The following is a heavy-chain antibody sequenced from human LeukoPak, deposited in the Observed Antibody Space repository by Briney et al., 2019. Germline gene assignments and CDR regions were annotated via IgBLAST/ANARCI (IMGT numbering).Heavy chain of an antibody. V-gene: IGHV4-61*02. CDR1: GGSISSGSYF. J-gene: IGHJ2*01. Sequence: ASQTLSLTCTVSGGSISSGSYFWSWIRQPAGKGLERIGRIYTAGSTNYNPSLKSRVTISLDTSKNQFSLNLSSVTAADTAVYYCARRVTTYWYFDLWGRGTLVTVSS. CDR3: ARRVTTYWYFDL. D-gene: IGHD4-17*01. CDR2: IYTAGST.